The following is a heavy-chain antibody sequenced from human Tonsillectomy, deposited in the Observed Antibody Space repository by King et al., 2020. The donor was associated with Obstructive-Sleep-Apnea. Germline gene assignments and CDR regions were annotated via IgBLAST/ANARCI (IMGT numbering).Heavy chain of an antibody. CDR2: IYTSGST. D-gene: IGHD3-10*01. CDR3: AREGSGSRPFDY. Sequence: QLQESGPGLVKPSETLSLMCTVSGGSISSYFWTWIRQPAGKGLEWIGRIYTSGSTNYNPSLNRRVTMSVDMSKNQFSLKLSSVTAADTAVYYWAREGSGSRPFDYWGQGTLVTVSS. V-gene: IGHV4-4*07. J-gene: IGHJ4*02. CDR1: GGSISSYF.